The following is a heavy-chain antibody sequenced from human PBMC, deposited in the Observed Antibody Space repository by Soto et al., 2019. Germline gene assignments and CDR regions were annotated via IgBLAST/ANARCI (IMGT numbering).Heavy chain of an antibody. J-gene: IGHJ4*02. CDR3: ARDRNIVVVPAAIADY. D-gene: IGHD2-2*01. Sequence: QVKLGESGGGVVQPGRSLRLSCAASGFTFSSYGMHWVRQAPGKGLEWGAVIWYDGIKKHYADSVKGRFTISRDNSKNTLYLEMNSLRVEDTAVYYCARDRNIVVVPAAIADYWGQGTLVTVSS. CDR1: GFTFSSYG. V-gene: IGHV3-33*01. CDR2: IWYDGIKK.